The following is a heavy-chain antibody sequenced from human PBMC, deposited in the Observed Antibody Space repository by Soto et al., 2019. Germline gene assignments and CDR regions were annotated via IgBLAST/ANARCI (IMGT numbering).Heavy chain of an antibody. Sequence: QVQLQESGPGLVQPSQTLSLTCTVSGGSISSGGYYWSCIRQHPGTGLEWIGHISYIGRTYYNTSLKTRVTISVHTSRNQFPLIVNSLTAANTAMYYCATGVLHWGQGTLVTVSS. V-gene: IGHV4-31*03. J-gene: IGHJ4*01. CDR3: ATGVLH. CDR1: GGSISSGGYY. CDR2: ISYIGRT.